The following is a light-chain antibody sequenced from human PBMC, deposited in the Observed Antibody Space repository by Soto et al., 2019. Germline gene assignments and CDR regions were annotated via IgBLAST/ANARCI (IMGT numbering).Light chain of an antibody. CDR1: QSVQTW. V-gene: IGKV1-5*03. J-gene: IGKJ4*01. Sequence: IQLTQSPSTLSASVGDRVTITCRASQSVQTWLAWFQQKPGKAPKLLIYKATTLETGVPSRFSGSGSETEFTLSISSLQPEDFATYFCQQIYSAPLTFGGGTKVDIK. CDR3: QQIYSAPLT. CDR2: KAT.